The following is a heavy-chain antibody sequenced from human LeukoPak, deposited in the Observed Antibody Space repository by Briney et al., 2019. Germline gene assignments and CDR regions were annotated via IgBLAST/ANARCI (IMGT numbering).Heavy chain of an antibody. CDR2: ISAYNGNT. CDR3: ARDTAAGTLPYYYYMDV. Sequence: ASVKVSCKASGYTFTSYGISWVRQAPGQRLEWMGWISAYNGNTNYAQKLQGRVTMTTDTSTSTAYMELRSLRSDDTAVYYCARDTAAGTLPYYYYMDVWGKGTTVTVSS. D-gene: IGHD6-13*01. V-gene: IGHV1-18*01. CDR1: GYTFTSYG. J-gene: IGHJ6*03.